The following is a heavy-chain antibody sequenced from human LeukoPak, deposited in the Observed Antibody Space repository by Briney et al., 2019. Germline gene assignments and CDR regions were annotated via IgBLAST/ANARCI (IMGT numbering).Heavy chain of an antibody. CDR3: ARDFFHGHCSGLTCFLLDF. D-gene: IGHD2-15*01. V-gene: IGHV1-18*01. J-gene: IGHJ4*02. CDR2: ISAHNGNT. Sequence: ASVKVSCKASGYTFTSYGITWVRRAPGQGLEWMGWISAHNGNTSYAQKFQGRLTMATDTSTNTAYMELRSLRPDDTAVYYCARDFFHGHCSGLTCFLLDFWGQGSLVTVSS. CDR1: GYTFTSYG.